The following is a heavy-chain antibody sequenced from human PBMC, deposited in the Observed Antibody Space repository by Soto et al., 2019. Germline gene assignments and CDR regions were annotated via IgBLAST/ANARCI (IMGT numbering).Heavy chain of an antibody. CDR3: TVKGPDSSSYYYSFDY. Sequence: ASVKVSCKASGYTFTSYGISWVRQAPGQGLEWMGWISAYNGNTNYAQKLQGRVTMTTDTSTSTAYMELRSLRSDDTAVYYCTVKGPDSSSYYYSFDYWGQGTLVTVSS. CDR2: ISAYNGNT. J-gene: IGHJ4*02. D-gene: IGHD3-22*01. V-gene: IGHV1-18*01. CDR1: GYTFTSYG.